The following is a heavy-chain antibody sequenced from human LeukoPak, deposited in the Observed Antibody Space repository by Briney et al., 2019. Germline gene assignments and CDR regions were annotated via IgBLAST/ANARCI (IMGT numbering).Heavy chain of an antibody. J-gene: IGHJ3*02. CDR2: LSAYNGNT. CDR1: GYTFTSYG. D-gene: IGHD2-2*01. CDR3: ALVEAAAADAFDI. V-gene: IGHV1-18*01. Sequence: ASVKVSCKASGYTFTSYGISWGRQAPGQGLEWMGWLSAYNGNTNYAQKLQGRVTMTTDTSTSTAYMELRSLRSDDAAVYYCALVEAAAADAFDIWGQGTMVTVSS.